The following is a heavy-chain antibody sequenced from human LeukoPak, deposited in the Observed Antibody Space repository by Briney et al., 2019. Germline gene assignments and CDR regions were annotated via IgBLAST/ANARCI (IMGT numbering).Heavy chain of an antibody. CDR2: ISSSGST. CDR3: ARGPYSYDSSGAFEI. V-gene: IGHV4-61*02. J-gene: IGHJ3*02. CDR1: GGSISSYDFY. D-gene: IGHD3-22*01. Sequence: SHTLSLTCTVSGGSISSYDFYWIWIPQPAGKGLEWIGRISSSGSTNYNPSLKSRVTISVDTSKNQFSLKLSSVTAADTAVYFCARGPYSYDSSGAFEIWGQGTMVTVSS.